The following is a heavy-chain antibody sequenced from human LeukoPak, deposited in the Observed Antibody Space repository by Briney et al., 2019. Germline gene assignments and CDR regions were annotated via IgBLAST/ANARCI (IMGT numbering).Heavy chain of an antibody. D-gene: IGHD4-11*01. CDR2: ISSSGSTI. CDR3: ARVGPTAPDY. Sequence: GGSLRLSCAASGFTLSSYEMNWVRQAPGKGLEWVSYISSSGSTIYYADSVKGRFTISRDNAENSLYLQMNSLRAEDTAVYYCARVGPTAPDYWGQGTLVTVSS. J-gene: IGHJ4*02. CDR1: GFTLSSYE. V-gene: IGHV3-48*03.